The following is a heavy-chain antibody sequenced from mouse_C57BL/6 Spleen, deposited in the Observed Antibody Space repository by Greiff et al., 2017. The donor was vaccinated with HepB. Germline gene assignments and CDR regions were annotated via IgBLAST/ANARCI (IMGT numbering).Heavy chain of an antibody. CDR2: INPNNGGT. D-gene: IGHD2-4*01. J-gene: IGHJ2*01. CDR3: ARALLYDYDEGDYFDY. V-gene: IGHV1-26*01. CDR1: GYTFTDYY. Sequence: EVKLQESGPELVKPGASVKISCKASGYTFTDYYMNWVKQSHGKSLEWIGDINPNNGGTSYNQKFKGKATLTVDKSSSTAYMELRSLTSEDSAVYYCARALLYDYDEGDYFDYWGQGTTLTVSS.